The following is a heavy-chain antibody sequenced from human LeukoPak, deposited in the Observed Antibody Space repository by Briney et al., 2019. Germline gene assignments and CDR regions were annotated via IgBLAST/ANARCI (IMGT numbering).Heavy chain of an antibody. CDR1: GFTFSSYA. CDR2: ISSNGGST. CDR3: VKKPGRGYNWNDVYFAFDI. V-gene: IGHV3-64D*06. Sequence: GGSLRLSCSASGFTFSSYAMHWVRQAPGKGLEYVSAISSNGGSTYYADSVKGRFTISRDNSKNTPYLQMSSLRAEDTAVYYCVKKPGRGYNWNDVYFAFDIWGQGTMVTVSS. D-gene: IGHD1-1*01. J-gene: IGHJ3*02.